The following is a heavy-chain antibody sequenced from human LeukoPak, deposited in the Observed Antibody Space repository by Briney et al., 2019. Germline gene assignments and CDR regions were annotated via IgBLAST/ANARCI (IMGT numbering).Heavy chain of an antibody. CDR2: IIPIFGTA. V-gene: IGHV1-69*06. J-gene: IGHJ3*02. CDR3: AGRRGSYHDAFDI. Sequence: SVKVSCKASGGTFSSYAISWVRQAPGQGLEWMGGIIPIFGTANYAQKFQGRVTITADKSTSTAYMELSSLRSEDTAVYYCAGRRGSYHDAFDIWGQGTMVTVSS. D-gene: IGHD1-26*01. CDR1: GGTFSSYA.